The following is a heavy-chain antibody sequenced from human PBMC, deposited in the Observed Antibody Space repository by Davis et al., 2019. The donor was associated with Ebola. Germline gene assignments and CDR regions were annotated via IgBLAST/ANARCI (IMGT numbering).Heavy chain of an antibody. J-gene: IGHJ4*01. Sequence: GESLKISCTASGFTFGDSYMSWIRQTPGKGLEWISYTSGSGNYSHTADSLKGRFSVSRDNAKNSLYLQMDSLRVDDTAVYYCVRVSPRTTRATGDFWGQGILVTVSS. CDR2: TSGSGNYS. V-gene: IGHV3-11*05. D-gene: IGHD1-1*01. CDR1: GFTFGDSY. CDR3: VRVSPRTTRATGDF.